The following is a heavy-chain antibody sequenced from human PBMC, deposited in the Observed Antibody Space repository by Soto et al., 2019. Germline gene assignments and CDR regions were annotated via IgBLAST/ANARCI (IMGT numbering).Heavy chain of an antibody. CDR2: ISGSGGST. Sequence: HPGGSLRLPCAASGFTFSSYAMSWVRQAPGKGLEWVSAISGSGGSTYYADSVKGRFTISRDNSKNTLYLQMNSLRAEDTAVYYCAKSDNAYYYDSSGYLNFDYWGQGTLVTVSS. J-gene: IGHJ4*02. D-gene: IGHD3-22*01. CDR1: GFTFSSYA. V-gene: IGHV3-23*01. CDR3: AKSDNAYYYDSSGYLNFDY.